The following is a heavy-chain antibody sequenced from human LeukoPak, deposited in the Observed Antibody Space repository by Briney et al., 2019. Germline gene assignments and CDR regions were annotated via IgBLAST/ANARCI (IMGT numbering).Heavy chain of an antibody. Sequence: SETLSLTCTVSGGSISSGGYYWSWIRQHPGKGLEWIGYIYYSGSTYYNPSLKSRVTISVDKSKNQFSLKLSSVTAADTAVYYCARSPPSSKWELRYYFDYWGQGTLVTVSS. CDR2: IYYSGST. J-gene: IGHJ4*02. CDR1: GGSISSGGYY. CDR3: ARSPPSSKWELRYYFDY. D-gene: IGHD1-26*01. V-gene: IGHV4-31*03.